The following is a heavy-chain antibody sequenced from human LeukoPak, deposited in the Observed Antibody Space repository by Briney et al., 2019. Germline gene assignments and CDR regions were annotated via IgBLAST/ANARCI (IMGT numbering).Heavy chain of an antibody. CDR2: IKSNSNGGTT. CDR3: TSTLGY. J-gene: IGHJ4*02. CDR1: GFTFSNVW. D-gene: IGHD2-15*01. Sequence: GGSLRLSCAATGFTFSNVWLMWVRQAPGKGLEWVGRIKSNSNGGTTDYAAPVKGRFTISRDDSKSTLYPQMDSLKTEDTAMYYCTSTLGYWGQGTLVIVSS. V-gene: IGHV3-15*01.